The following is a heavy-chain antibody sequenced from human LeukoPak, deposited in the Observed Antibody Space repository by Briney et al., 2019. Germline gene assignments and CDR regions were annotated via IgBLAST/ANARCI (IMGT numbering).Heavy chain of an antibody. CDR3: ARLFGMATISH. Sequence: PSETLSLTCAVYGGSFSGYYWSWIRQPPGKGLEWIGEINHSGSTNYNPSLKSRVTVSVDTSKNQFSLKLSSVTAADTAVYYCARLFGMATISHWGQGTLVTVSS. J-gene: IGHJ4*02. CDR1: GGSFSGYY. V-gene: IGHV4-34*01. D-gene: IGHD5-24*01. CDR2: INHSGST.